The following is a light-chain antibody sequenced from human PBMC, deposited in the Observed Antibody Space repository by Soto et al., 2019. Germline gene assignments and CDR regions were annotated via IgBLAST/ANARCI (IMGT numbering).Light chain of an antibody. CDR2: DVS. CDR1: QSVSSS. Sequence: EIVMTPAPATLSLSPGGRATLSCRARQSVSSSLAWYQQKPGQAPRLLIYDVSTRATGIPARFSGSGSGTEFTLTISSLQSEDFAVYYCQQYGNWPRTFGQGTKVDIK. CDR3: QQYGNWPRT. J-gene: IGKJ1*01. V-gene: IGKV3-15*01.